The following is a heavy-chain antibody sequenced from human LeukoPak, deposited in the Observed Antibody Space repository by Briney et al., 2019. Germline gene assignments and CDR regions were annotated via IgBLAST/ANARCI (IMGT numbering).Heavy chain of an antibody. CDR1: RFTFSNYG. J-gene: IGHJ3*02. CDR3: AREVGTPQAFDI. V-gene: IGHV3-48*01. Sequence: GGSLRLSCAASRFTFSNYGVNWIRQAPGKGLEWVSYINSRSSTIYYADSVRGRFAISRDNAKNSLYLQMNSLKAEDTAIYYCAREVGTPQAFDIWGQGTMVTVSS. CDR2: INSRSSTI. D-gene: IGHD1-26*01.